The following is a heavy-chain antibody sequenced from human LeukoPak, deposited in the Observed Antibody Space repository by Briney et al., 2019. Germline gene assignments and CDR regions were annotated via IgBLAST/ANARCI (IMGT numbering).Heavy chain of an antibody. CDR3: ARVIGSHWYFDL. Sequence: SQTLSLTCAISGXSVSSDSAAWNWIRQSPSRGLEWLGRTYYRSEWYSDYAVSVKSRITINPDTSKNQFSLQLNAVTPEDTAVYYCARVIGSHWYFDLWGRGTLVTVSS. CDR1: GXSVSSDSAA. V-gene: IGHV6-1*01. D-gene: IGHD6-19*01. CDR2: TYYRSEWYS. J-gene: IGHJ2*01.